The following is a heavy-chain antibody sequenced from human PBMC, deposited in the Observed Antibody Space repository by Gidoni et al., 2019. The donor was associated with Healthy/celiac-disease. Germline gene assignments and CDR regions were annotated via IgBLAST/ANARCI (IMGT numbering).Heavy chain of an antibody. J-gene: IGHJ5*02. D-gene: IGHD7-27*01. CDR3: ARGAGDGPNWFDP. V-gene: IGHV3-48*03. CDR2: ISSSGGTI. CDR1: GVTFSSYE. Sequence: EVQLVESGGGLVQPGGSLRLYCAASGVTFSSYEMTWVRQAPGKGLGWVSYISSSGGTIYYADSVKGRFTISRDNAKNSLYLQMNSLRAEDTAVYYCARGAGDGPNWFDPWGQGTLVTVSS.